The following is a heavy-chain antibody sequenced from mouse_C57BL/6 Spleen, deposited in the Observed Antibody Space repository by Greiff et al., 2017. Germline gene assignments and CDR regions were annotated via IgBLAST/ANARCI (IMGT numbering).Heavy chain of an antibody. Sequence: VQLQQSGAELVKPGASVKISCKASGYAFSSYWMNWVKQRPGKGLEWIGQIYPGDGDTNYNGKFKGKATLTADKSSSTAYMQLSSLTSEDSAVYFCARKGTTVVYFDYWGQGTTLTVSS. CDR1: GYAFSSYW. CDR3: ARKGTTVVYFDY. J-gene: IGHJ2*01. V-gene: IGHV1-80*01. CDR2: IYPGDGDT. D-gene: IGHD1-1*01.